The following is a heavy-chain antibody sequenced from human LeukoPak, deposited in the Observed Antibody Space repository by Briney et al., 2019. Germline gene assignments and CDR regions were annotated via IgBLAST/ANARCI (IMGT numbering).Heavy chain of an antibody. V-gene: IGHV4-30-4*08. D-gene: IGHD2-2*02. Sequence: SQTLSLTCTVSGGSISSGDYYWSWIRQPPGEGLEWIGYIYYSGSTYYNPSLKSRVTISVDTSKNQFSLKLSSVTAADTAVYYCARGARYCSSTSCYKYYFDYWGQGTLVTVSS. CDR3: ARGARYCSSTSCYKYYFDY. CDR1: GGSISSGDYY. J-gene: IGHJ4*02. CDR2: IYYSGST.